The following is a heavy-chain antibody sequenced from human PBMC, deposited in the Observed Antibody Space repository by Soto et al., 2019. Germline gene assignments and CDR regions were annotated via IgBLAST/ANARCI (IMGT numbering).Heavy chain of an antibody. CDR3: GRFGLNYYDSSGSHYFDY. V-gene: IGHV3-7*03. Sequence: PGGSLRLSCAASGFTFISYWMSWVRQAPGKGLEWVANIKQDGSEEYYVDSMKGRFTSCRDNAKNSVYLQMNSLRAEDTAVSYCGRFGLNYYDSSGSHYFDYWGQGTLVAV. CDR1: GFTFISYW. D-gene: IGHD3-22*01. CDR2: IKQDGSEE. J-gene: IGHJ4*02.